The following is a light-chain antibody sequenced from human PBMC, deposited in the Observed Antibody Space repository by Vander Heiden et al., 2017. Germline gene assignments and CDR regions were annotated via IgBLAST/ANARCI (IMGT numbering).Light chain of an antibody. V-gene: IGKV1-6*02. CDR1: QAIGND. CDR2: VAS. CDR3: LQDYNCPRT. J-gene: IGKJ2*01. Sequence: AIQMTQSPSTLSASVGDRVTITCRASQAIGNDLGWYQQKPGKAPKLLIYVASNLQSGVPSRFSGSGSGTDFTLTITSLQPEDFATYYCLQDYNCPRTFGQGTKLEIK.